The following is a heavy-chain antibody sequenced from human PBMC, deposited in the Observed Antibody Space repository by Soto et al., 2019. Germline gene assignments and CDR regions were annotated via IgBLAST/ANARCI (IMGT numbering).Heavy chain of an antibody. CDR3: ARVSGDYSGTHGDY. V-gene: IGHV4-59*13. CDR2: IHYSGST. CDR1: GGSIGGYY. Sequence: SETLSLTGTVSGGSIGGYYCNWIRQPPWKGLESIGFIHYSGSTSYNPSLKSRVTISVDTSKNHFSLKLTSVTAADTAVYFCARVSGDYSGTHGDYWAHGTLVTVSS. D-gene: IGHD4-4*01. J-gene: IGHJ4*01.